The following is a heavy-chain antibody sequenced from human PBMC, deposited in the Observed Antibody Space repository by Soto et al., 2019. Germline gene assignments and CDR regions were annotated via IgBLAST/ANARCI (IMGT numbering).Heavy chain of an antibody. CDR2: IIPIFGTT. D-gene: IGHD2-15*01. J-gene: IGHJ5*02. V-gene: IGHV1-69*15. Sequence: QVQLVQSGAEVKKPGSSVKVSCKASGGTFSNYAITWVRQAPGQGLEWLGRIIPIFGTTDYAQKFQGRVTITADESTTTAYMELSSLRSDDTAVYYCAKDGGREAYFGNWFDPWGQGTLVTVSS. CDR3: AKDGGREAYFGNWFDP. CDR1: GGTFSNYA.